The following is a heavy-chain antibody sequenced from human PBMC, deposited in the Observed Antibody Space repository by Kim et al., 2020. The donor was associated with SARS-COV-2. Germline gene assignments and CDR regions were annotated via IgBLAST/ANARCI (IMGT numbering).Heavy chain of an antibody. J-gene: IGHJ5*02. CDR3: AKADAVAVAGGFDG. CDR1: GFTFSSYG. D-gene: IGHD6-19*01. Sequence: GGSLRLSCAASGFTFSSYGMYWVRQAPGKGLVWVAVISYDGKNKYYAESVKGRFTISRDNSKNTLYLQIHSLRVEDTAVYYCAKADAVAVAGGFDGWGQGTLVTVSS. CDR2: ISYDGKNK. V-gene: IGHV3-30*18.